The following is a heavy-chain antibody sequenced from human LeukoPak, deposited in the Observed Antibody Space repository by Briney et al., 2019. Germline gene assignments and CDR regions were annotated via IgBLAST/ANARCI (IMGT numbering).Heavy chain of an antibody. D-gene: IGHD6-13*01. CDR3: ARQPSGSSSWFDY. Sequence: PSETLSLACTVSGGSISSSSYYWGWIRQPPGKGLEWIANIYYSGSTYYNPSLKSRVIISLDTSKNQFSLKLSSVTAADTAVYYCARQPSGSSSWFDYWGQGTLVTVSS. CDR2: IYYSGST. J-gene: IGHJ4*02. V-gene: IGHV4-39*07. CDR1: GGSISSSSYY.